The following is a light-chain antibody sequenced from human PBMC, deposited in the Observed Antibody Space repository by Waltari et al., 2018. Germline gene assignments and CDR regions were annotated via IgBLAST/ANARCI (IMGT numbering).Light chain of an antibody. CDR2: DNN. CDR1: RSNIGNNY. V-gene: IGLV1-51*01. Sequence: QSVFTQPPSVSAAPGQKVTIPCSGSRSNIGNNYVPWYQQLPGTAPTLLIYDNNKRPSGIPDRFSGSKSGTSATLGITGLQTGDEADYYCGTWDSNLSAGVFGGGTKLTVL. CDR3: GTWDSNLSAGV. J-gene: IGLJ2*01.